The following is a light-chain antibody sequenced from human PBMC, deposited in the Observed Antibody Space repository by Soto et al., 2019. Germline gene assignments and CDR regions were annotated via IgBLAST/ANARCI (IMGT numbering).Light chain of an antibody. CDR2: EVS. CDR3: CSYGDNNYVV. CDR1: SSDVGYYNY. V-gene: IGLV2-8*01. Sequence: QSVLTQPPSASGSPGQSVTISCTGASSDVGYYNYVSWYQQHPGRAPKLMIYEVSKRPSGVPDRFSGSKSGNTASLTVSGLQPEDEADYYCCSYGDNNYVVFGTGTKVTVL. J-gene: IGLJ1*01.